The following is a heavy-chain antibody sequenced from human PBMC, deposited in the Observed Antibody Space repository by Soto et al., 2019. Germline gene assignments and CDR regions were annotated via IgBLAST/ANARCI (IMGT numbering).Heavy chain of an antibody. V-gene: IGHV3-30*18. J-gene: IGHJ6*02. CDR1: GFSFSTYG. CDR2: ISYDGRNK. D-gene: IGHD2-8*01. Sequence: QVQLVESGGGVVQPGRSLRLSCAASGFSFSTYGMHWVRQAPGQGLEWVAVISYDGRNKYYADSVKGRFTISRDNSKNTLYLRMNSLRAGDTAVYYCAKEHGNGMDVWGQGTTVTVSS. CDR3: AKEHGNGMDV.